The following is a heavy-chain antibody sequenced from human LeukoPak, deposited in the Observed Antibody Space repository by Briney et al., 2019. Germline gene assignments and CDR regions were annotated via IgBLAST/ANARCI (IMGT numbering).Heavy chain of an antibody. V-gene: IGHV1-69*13. CDR2: IIPIFGTA. Sequence: ASVKVSCKASGGTFSSYAISWVRQAPGQGLEWMGGIIPIFGTANYAQKFQGRITITADESTSTAYMELSSLRSEDTAVYYCARVPSGYYFDYWGQGTLVTVSS. CDR3: ARVPSGYYFDY. J-gene: IGHJ4*02. CDR1: GGTFSSYA. D-gene: IGHD3-10*01.